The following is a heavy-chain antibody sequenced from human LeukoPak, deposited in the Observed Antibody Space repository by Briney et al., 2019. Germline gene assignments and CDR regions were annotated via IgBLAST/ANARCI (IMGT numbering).Heavy chain of an antibody. CDR3: ARDVGKDTITTEIAY. J-gene: IGHJ4*02. V-gene: IGHV3-30*03. CDR1: GFTFSSYS. D-gene: IGHD4-11*01. CDR2: ISYDGKNK. Sequence: PGGSLRLSCVASGFTFSSYSMNWVRQAPGKGLEWVAVISYDGKNKNYADSVKGRFTISRDKSTLYLEMNNLRTEDTALYYCARDVGKDTITTEIAYWGQGTLVTVSS.